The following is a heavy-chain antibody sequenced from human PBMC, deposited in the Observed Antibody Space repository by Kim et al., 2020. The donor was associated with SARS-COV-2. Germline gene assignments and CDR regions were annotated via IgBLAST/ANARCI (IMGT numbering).Heavy chain of an antibody. J-gene: IGHJ4*02. D-gene: IGHD5-18*01. CDR3: TSGIQHAFGY. V-gene: IGHV3-48*02. Sequence: GSLRLSCAASGFPFHMYSMNWVRQAPWKGLEWVSYMTNGGDTIHYADSVKGRFTISRDNAKKTLFLQMNSLRDEDTAVYYCTSGIQHAFGYWGQGILVTVSS. CDR2: MTNGGDTI. CDR1: GFPFHMYS.